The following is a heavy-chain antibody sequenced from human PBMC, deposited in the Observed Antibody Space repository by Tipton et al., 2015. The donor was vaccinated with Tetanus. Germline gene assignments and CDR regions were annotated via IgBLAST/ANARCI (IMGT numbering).Heavy chain of an antibody. CDR1: GASISSGGYF. Sequence: TLSLTCSVSGASISSGGYFWNWVRQHPEKGLEWIGYIYYSGDTYINPSLKSRVTMSVDTSKNQISLNLSSVTAADTAVYYCVRGRGLGAYSYGFEYWGQGALVTVSS. CDR2: IYYSGDT. V-gene: IGHV4-31*03. J-gene: IGHJ4*02. D-gene: IGHD5-18*01. CDR3: VRGRGLGAYSYGFEY.